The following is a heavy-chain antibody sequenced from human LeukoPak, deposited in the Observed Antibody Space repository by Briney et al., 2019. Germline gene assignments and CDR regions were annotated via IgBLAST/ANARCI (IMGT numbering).Heavy chain of an antibody. V-gene: IGHV4-34*01. CDR2: INHSGST. Sequence: SETLSLTCAVYGGSFSGYYWSWIRQPPGKGLEWIGEINHSGSTNYNPSLKSRVTISVDTSKNQFSLKLSSVTAADTAVYYCARVWLSDSSSRGPFDYWGQGTLVTVSS. CDR1: GGSFSGYY. J-gene: IGHJ4*02. CDR3: ARVWLSDSSSRGPFDY. D-gene: IGHD6-13*01.